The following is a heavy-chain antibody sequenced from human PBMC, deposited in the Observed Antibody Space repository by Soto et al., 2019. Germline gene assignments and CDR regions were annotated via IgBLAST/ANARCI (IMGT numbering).Heavy chain of an antibody. CDR3: ARHWALMDGHIQFRYWFDP. V-gene: IGHV4-39*01. CDR1: GGSISSSSYY. Sequence: QLQLQESGPGLVKPSETLSLTCTVSGGSISSSSYYWGWIRQPPGKGLEWIGSIYYSGSTYYNPSLKSRVTIAVDTSKNQFSLKLSSVTAADTAVYYCARHWALMDGHIQFRYWFDPWGQGTLVTVSS. D-gene: IGHD2-8*01. CDR2: IYYSGST. J-gene: IGHJ5*02.